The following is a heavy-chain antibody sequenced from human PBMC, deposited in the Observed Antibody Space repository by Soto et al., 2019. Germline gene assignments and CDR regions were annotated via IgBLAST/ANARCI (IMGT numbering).Heavy chain of an antibody. CDR1: GFTFSGSA. Sequence: QTGGSLRLSCAASGFTFSGSAMHWVRRXAGKGLEWVGRIRSKANSYATAYAASVKGRFTISRDDSKNTAYLQMNSLKTEDTAVYYCTSLGGYCSSTSCYFLVQGGXXXWGQGTTVTVSS. J-gene: IGHJ6*02. V-gene: IGHV3-73*01. CDR3: TSLGGYCSSTSCYFLVQGGXXX. CDR2: IRSKANSYAT. D-gene: IGHD2-2*01.